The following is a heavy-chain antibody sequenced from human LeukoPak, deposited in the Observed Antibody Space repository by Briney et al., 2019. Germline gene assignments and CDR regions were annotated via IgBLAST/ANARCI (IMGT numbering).Heavy chain of an antibody. D-gene: IGHD6-13*01. CDR2: ISSSSSYI. CDR3: ARDGSSWDFDY. Sequence: PGGSLRLSCAASGFTFSSYSMNWVRQAPGKGLEGVSSISSSSSYIYYADSVKGRFTISRDNAKNSLYLQMNSLRAEDTAVYYCARDGSSWDFDYWGQGTLVTVSS. CDR1: GFTFSSYS. J-gene: IGHJ4*02. V-gene: IGHV3-21*01.